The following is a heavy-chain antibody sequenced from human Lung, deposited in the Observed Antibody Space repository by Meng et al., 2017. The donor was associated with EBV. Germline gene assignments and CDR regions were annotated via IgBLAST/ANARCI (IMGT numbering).Heavy chain of an antibody. CDR1: AGSTSSSNG. Sequence: ERQEQGPGGVKPAGTPSLPFAALAGSTSSSNGWNWGRQPPGKGMEWIGEIYHSGSTKNTQSLKSRVTRSVDKSKNQFSLKLSSVTAADTAVYYCARARSIEAAVIDYWGQGTLVTVSS. CDR2: IYHSGST. CDR3: ARARSIEAAVIDY. V-gene: IGHV4-4*02. J-gene: IGHJ4*02. D-gene: IGHD6-13*01.